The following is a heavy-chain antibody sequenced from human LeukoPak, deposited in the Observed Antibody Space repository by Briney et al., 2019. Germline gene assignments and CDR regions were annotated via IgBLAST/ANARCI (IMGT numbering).Heavy chain of an antibody. Sequence: GSLRLSCAASGFTLKTYSMNWVRQPPGKGLEWIGEMYHSGSTNYNPSLKSRVTISVDKSKNQFSLKLSSVTAADTAVYYCARAEAIYDILSRHLDYWGQGTLVTVSS. V-gene: IGHV4-4*02. CDR1: GFTLKTYSM. D-gene: IGHD3-9*01. J-gene: IGHJ4*02. CDR2: MYHSGST. CDR3: ARAEAIYDILSRHLDY.